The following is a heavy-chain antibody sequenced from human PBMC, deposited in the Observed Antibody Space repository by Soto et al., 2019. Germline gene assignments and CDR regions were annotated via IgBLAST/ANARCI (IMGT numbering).Heavy chain of an antibody. Sequence: SVKVSCKASGGTFSSYTISWVRQAPGQGLEWMGRIIPILGIANYAQKFQGRVTITADKSTSTAYMELSSLRSEDTAVYYCARDPLPYSSGYYSFDLWGRGTLVTVSS. J-gene: IGHJ2*01. CDR1: GGTFSSYT. V-gene: IGHV1-69*04. CDR3: ARDPLPYSSGYYSFDL. CDR2: IIPILGIA. D-gene: IGHD3-22*01.